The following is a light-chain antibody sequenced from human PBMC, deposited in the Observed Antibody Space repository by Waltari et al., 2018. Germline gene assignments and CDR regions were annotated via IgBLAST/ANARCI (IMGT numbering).Light chain of an antibody. V-gene: IGKV4-1*01. J-gene: IGKJ4*01. CDR1: QSVLFSVNKINN. CDR3: QQYYSVPLT. Sequence: DIVMTQSPDSLAVSLGETATINCKSSQSVLFSVNKINNITWYQQKPGQPPKVLIHRASARASGVPDRFSGSGSGTDFTLTISSLQAEDVAVYYCQQYYSVPLTFGGGTKVEIK. CDR2: RAS.